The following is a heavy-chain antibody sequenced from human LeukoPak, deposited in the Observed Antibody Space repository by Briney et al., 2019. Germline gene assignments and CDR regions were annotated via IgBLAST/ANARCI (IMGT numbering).Heavy chain of an antibody. CDR3: ASSIVGSGWPNPPSAGYY. CDR2: INPNSGGT. CDR1: GYTFTGYY. Sequence: ASVKVSCKASGYTFTGYYMHWVRQATGQGLEWMGWINPNSGGTNYAQKFQGRVTMTRDTSISTAYMELSRLRSDDTAVYYCASSIVGSGWPNPPSAGYYWGQGTLVTVSS. V-gene: IGHV1-2*02. D-gene: IGHD6-19*01. J-gene: IGHJ4*02.